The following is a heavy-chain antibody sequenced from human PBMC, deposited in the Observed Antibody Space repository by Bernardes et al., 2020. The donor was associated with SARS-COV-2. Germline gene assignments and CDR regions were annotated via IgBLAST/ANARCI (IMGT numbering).Heavy chain of an antibody. J-gene: IGHJ4*01. Sequence: SETLSLTCAVYGGAFMGYSWTWIRQPPGKGLEWIGEINRSGNTNYNPSLKSRLSISVETSKNQFSLRPYSVTGADTAVYYCARGSLEFLVTQRCCFDHWGHGTLVTVSS. D-gene: IGHD3-3*02. V-gene: IGHV4-34*01. CDR1: GGAFMGYS. CDR2: INRSGNT. CDR3: ARGSLEFLVTQRCCFDH.